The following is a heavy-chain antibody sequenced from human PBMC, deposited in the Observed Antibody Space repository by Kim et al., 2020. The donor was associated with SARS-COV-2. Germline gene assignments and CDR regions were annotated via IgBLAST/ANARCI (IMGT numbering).Heavy chain of an antibody. J-gene: IGHJ4*02. V-gene: IGHV3-74*01. D-gene: IGHD4-17*01. CDR1: GFSFSNYW. Sequence: GGSLRLSCATSGFSFSNYWMHWVRQAPGKGLVWVSRINSDGSFTSYAESVKGRFTISRDNAKNTLYMQMNSLTADDTAVYYCSRDGGSGDIFDYWGQGT. CDR3: SRDGGSGDIFDY. CDR2: INSDGSFT.